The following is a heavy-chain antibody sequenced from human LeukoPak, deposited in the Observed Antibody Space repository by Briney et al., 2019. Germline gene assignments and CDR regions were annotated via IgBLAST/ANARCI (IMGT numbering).Heavy chain of an antibody. Sequence: ASLKVTCKASGYTFTSYYIHWVRQAPGQGLAWMGVINTSGGSTTYAQNFQGRVTMTTDTSTSTVYMELSSLRSEDTAVYYCARDRASGSYQVSFCYDLDVWGLGTTVTVSS. D-gene: IGHD3-10*01. CDR2: INTSGGST. V-gene: IGHV1-46*01. J-gene: IGHJ6*02. CDR1: GYTFTSYY. CDR3: ARDRASGSYQVSFCYDLDV.